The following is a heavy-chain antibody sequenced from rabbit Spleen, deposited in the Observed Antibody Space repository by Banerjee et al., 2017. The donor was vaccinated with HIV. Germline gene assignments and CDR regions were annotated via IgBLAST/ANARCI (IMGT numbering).Heavy chain of an antibody. CDR2: IYAGSSEDI. CDR3: GRAYNSYNWAFTL. D-gene: IGHD6-1*01. V-gene: IGHV1S45*01. CDR1: GFSFSGSYW. Sequence: QEQLVESGGGLVKPEGSPTLTCTASGFSFSGSYWMCWVRQAPGKGLEWIACIYAGSSEDIYYANWAKGRFTISKTSSTTVTLQMTSLTAADTATYFCGRAYNSYNWAFTLWGPGTLVTVS. J-gene: IGHJ4*01.